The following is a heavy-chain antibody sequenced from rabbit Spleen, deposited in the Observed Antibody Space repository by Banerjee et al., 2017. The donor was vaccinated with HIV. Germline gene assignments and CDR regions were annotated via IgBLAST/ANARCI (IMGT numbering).Heavy chain of an antibody. CDR1: GVSFSFSSY. CDR2: IEVGSSDST. D-gene: IGHD1-1*01. Sequence: QEQLVESGGGLVKPGASLTLTCTASGVSFSFSSYMCWVRQAPGKGLEWIACIEVGSSDSTYFATWAKGRFTISKTSSTTVTLQVTRLTAADTATYFCARDTSSSFSSYGMDLWGPGTLVTVS. J-gene: IGHJ6*01. V-gene: IGHV1S45*01. CDR3: ARDTSSSFSSYGMDL.